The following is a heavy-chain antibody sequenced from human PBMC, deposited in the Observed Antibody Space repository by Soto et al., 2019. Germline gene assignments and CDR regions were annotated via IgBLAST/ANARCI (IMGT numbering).Heavy chain of an antibody. CDR3: ARALAVAGDFDY. Sequence: QVQLVQSGAEVKKPGASVKVSCKASGYTFTSYYMHWVRQAPGQGLEWMGIINPSGGSTSYAQKFQGRVTLTRDTATTTVYMDLSSLRTEDTALYYCARALAVAGDFDYLGQGNLVTVSS. D-gene: IGHD6-19*01. V-gene: IGHV1-46*01. CDR2: INPSGGST. J-gene: IGHJ4*02. CDR1: GYTFTSYY.